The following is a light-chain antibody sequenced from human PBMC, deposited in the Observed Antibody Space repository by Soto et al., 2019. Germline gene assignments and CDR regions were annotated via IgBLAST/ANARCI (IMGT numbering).Light chain of an antibody. CDR2: DAS. V-gene: IGKV1-5*01. CDR3: ERYSSYSET. Sequence: RASQSIDSWLAWYQQKPGKAPKLLMYDASSLESGVPSRFSGSGSGTEITLTLRCLQSDDFAPYYCERYSSYSETFGQGTKVDIK. CDR1: QSIDSW. J-gene: IGKJ1*01.